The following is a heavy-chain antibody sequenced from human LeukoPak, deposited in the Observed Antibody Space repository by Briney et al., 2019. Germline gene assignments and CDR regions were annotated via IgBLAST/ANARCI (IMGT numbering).Heavy chain of an antibody. J-gene: IGHJ4*02. CDR2: IYYSGST. Sequence: SETLSLTCTVSGGSISSHYWSWIRQPPGKGLAGIGYIYYSGSTNYNPSLKSRVTISVDTSKNQFSPIPGYVPAADTALYCCARSIVDFWSGRSYYFDYWGQGTLVTVSS. V-gene: IGHV4-59*11. CDR3: ARSIVDFWSGRSYYFDY. CDR1: GGSISSHY. D-gene: IGHD3-3*01.